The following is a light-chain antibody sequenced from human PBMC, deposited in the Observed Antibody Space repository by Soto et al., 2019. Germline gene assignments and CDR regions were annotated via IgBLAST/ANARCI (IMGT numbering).Light chain of an antibody. J-gene: IGLJ3*02. CDR1: TSDVGSFQF. CDR3: CSYAGSSTWV. V-gene: IGLV2-23*02. CDR2: EVN. Sequence: QSALTQPASVSGSPGQSITISCTGTTSDVGSFQFVSWYQQHPGKAPKLMIFEVNKRPSGVSNRFSGSKSGNTASLTISELQAEDDADYYCCSYAGSSTWVFGGGTKVTVL.